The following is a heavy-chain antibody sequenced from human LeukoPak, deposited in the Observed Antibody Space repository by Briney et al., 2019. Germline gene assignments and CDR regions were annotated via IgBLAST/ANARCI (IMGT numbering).Heavy chain of an antibody. V-gene: IGHV1-69*01. CDR1: GGTFSSYA. D-gene: IGHD2-2*02. CDR2: IIPIFGTA. J-gene: IGHJ6*03. Sequence: GASVKVSCKASGGTFSSYAISWVRQAPGQGLEWMGGIIPIFGTANYAQKFQGRVTITADESTSTAYMELSSLRSEDTAVYYCARSGRFEDIVVVPAAIRGGYYYYYMDVWGKGTTVTVSS. CDR3: ARSGRFEDIVVVPAAIRGGYYYYYMDV.